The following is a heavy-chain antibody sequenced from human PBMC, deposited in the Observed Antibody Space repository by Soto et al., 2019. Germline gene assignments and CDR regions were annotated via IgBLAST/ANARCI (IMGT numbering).Heavy chain of an antibody. CDR1: GGTFSKDA. J-gene: IGHJ6*02. V-gene: IGHV1-69*01. CDR3: TRVLGYTFEHGKTRSYAMDV. D-gene: IGHD5-18*01. Sequence: QVQLVQSGAEVKKPGSSVTVSCKTSGGTFSKDAINWVRQAPGQGLEWMGLLIPVFGSPIYAQKFQGRIRITADEYKSTAFMDLSSLRSEDTAVYYCTRVLGYTFEHGKTRSYAMDVWGQGTTVSVSS. CDR2: LIPVFGSP.